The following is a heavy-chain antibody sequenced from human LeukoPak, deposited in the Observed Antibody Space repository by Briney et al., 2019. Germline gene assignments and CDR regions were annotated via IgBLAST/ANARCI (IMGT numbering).Heavy chain of an antibody. D-gene: IGHD6-19*01. CDR1: GFTFSKYW. J-gene: IGHJ4*02. V-gene: IGHV3-74*01. Sequence: GGSLRLSCAASGFTFSKYWVLWVRQAPGEGLESVSRINTDGTVTTYADSVKGRFTVSRDNADNTMFLQMNSVRDEDTAVYYCATKQWLAPPPDSWGQGTPVTVSS. CDR3: ATKQWLAPPPDS. CDR2: INTDGTVT.